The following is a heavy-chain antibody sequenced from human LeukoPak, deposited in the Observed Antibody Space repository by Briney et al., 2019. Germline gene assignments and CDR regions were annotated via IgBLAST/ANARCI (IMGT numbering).Heavy chain of an antibody. D-gene: IGHD3-3*01. CDR1: GGSISSYY. J-gene: IGHJ6*02. Sequence: SETLSLTCTVSGGSISSYYRSWIRQPPGKGLEWIGYIYYSGSTNYNPSLKSRVTISVDTSKNQFSLKLSSVTAADTAVYYCARGVVRVPDYHYYYGMDVWGQGTTVTVSS. CDR3: ARGVVRVPDYHYYYGMDV. V-gene: IGHV4-59*01. CDR2: IYYSGST.